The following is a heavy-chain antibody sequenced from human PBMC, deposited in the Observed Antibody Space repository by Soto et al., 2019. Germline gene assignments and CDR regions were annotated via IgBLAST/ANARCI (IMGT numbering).Heavy chain of an antibody. CDR1: GFNFRDYY. D-gene: IGHD4-17*01. Sequence: QVQLVVSGGGLVKPGGSMRLSCAAYGFNFRDYYMSWFSQAPGKGLEWVSYVSGSDTYTNYADSVKGRFSVFRDNTKNSGYLQMDSLRDEDTAVYDCATKTTVTKPDDYWGQGTLVTVSS. J-gene: IGHJ4*02. CDR2: VSGSDTYT. V-gene: IGHV3-11*06. CDR3: ATKTTVTKPDDY.